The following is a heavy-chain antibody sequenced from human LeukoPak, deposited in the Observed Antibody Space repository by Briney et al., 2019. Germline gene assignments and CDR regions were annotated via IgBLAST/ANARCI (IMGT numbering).Heavy chain of an antibody. V-gene: IGHV3-48*04. D-gene: IGHD6-19*01. J-gene: IGHJ4*02. CDR2: ISSSSSTI. Sequence: QSGGSLRLSCAASGFTFSSYSMNWVRQAPGKGLEWVSYISSSSSTIYYADSVKGRFTISRDNAKNSLYLQMNSLRAEDTALYYCAKASSIAVAGSCDYWGQGTLVTVSS. CDR1: GFTFSSYS. CDR3: AKASSIAVAGSCDY.